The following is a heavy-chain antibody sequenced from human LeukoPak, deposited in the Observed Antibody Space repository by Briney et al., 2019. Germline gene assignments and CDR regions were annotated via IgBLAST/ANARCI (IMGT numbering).Heavy chain of an antibody. CDR3: AKARSLRSSSWYVGFDY. CDR2: ISWNSGSI. CDR1: GFTFDDYA. V-gene: IGHV3-9*01. D-gene: IGHD6-13*01. J-gene: IGHJ4*02. Sequence: GGSLRLSCAASGFTFDDYAMHWVRQAPGKGLEWVSGISWNSGSIGYADSVKGRFTISRDNAKNSLYLQMNSLRAEDTALYYCAKARSLRSSSWYVGFDYWGQGTLVTVSS.